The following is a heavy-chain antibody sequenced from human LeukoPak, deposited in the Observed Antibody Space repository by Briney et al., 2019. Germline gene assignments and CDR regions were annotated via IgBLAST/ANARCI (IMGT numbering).Heavy chain of an antibody. Sequence: GRSLRLSCAASGFTFSSYAMHWVRQAPGKGLEWVAVISYDGSNKYYADSVKGRFTISRDNSKNTPYLQMNSLRAEDTAVYYCARDPYCSSTSCYYGWFDPWGQGTLVTVSS. D-gene: IGHD2-2*01. J-gene: IGHJ5*02. CDR2: ISYDGSNK. CDR1: GFTFSSYA. CDR3: ARDPYCSSTSCYYGWFDP. V-gene: IGHV3-30-3*01.